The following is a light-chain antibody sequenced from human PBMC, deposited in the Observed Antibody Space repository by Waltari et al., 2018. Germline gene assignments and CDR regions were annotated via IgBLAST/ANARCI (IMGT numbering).Light chain of an antibody. CDR2: DVS. J-gene: IGLJ2*01. CDR1: SSDVGGSNH. V-gene: IGLV2-14*01. Sequence: QSALTQPASVSGSPGQSITISCTGTSSDVGGSNHVSWYQQHPGKGPKLIIYDVSNRPSGVSNRFSGSKSGNTASLTISGLQAEDEADYYCSSYTSSSTPVVFGGGTKLTVL. CDR3: SSYTSSSTPVV.